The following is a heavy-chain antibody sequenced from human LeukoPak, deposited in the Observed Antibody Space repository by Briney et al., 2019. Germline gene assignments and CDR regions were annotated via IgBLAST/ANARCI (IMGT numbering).Heavy chain of an antibody. V-gene: IGHV3-30-3*01. CDR2: ISYDGSNE. D-gene: IGHD2-21*01. CDR3: PKDPKGETDY. Sequence: GGSLRLSCAASGFTFSSYAMHWVRQAPGKGLEWVAVISYDGSNEYYADSVKGRFTISRDNSKNTLYLQMNSLRAEDTAVYYCPKDPKGETDYWGKETLVTVPP. J-gene: IGHJ4*02. CDR1: GFTFSSYA.